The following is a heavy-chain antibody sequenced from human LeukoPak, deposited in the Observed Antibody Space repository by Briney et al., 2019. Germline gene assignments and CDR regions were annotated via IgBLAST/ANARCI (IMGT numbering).Heavy chain of an antibody. D-gene: IGHD4-17*01. CDR1: GYSISSGYY. CDR2: IYYSGST. Sequence: SETLSLTCTVSGYSISSGYYWGWIRQPPGKGLEWIGYIYYSGSTNYNPSLKSRVTISVDTSKNQFSLKLSSVTAADTAVYYCARVGDYGDYVDYWGQGTLVTVSS. V-gene: IGHV4-61*01. J-gene: IGHJ4*02. CDR3: ARVGDYGDYVDY.